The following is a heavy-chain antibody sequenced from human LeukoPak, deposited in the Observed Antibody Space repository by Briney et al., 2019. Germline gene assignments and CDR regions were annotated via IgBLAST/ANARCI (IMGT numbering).Heavy chain of an antibody. Sequence: PGGSLRLSCAASGFTFDDYTMHWVRQAPGKGLEWVSLITWDGDSTDYAESVKGRFTISRGNNKNSLYLQMNSLTTEDTALYYCAKCRRLTRCDNSDYWGQGTLVTVSS. V-gene: IGHV3-43*01. J-gene: IGHJ4*02. D-gene: IGHD2-15*01. CDR2: ITWDGDST. CDR3: AKCRRLTRCDNSDY. CDR1: GFTFDDYT.